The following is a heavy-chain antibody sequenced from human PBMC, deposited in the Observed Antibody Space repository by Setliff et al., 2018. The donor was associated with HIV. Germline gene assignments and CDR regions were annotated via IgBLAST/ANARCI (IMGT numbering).Heavy chain of an antibody. CDR1: GGSITGHY. CDR2: IHYSGSA. Sequence: SETLSLTCTVSGGSITGHYWSWIRQPPGKGLEWLGYIHYSGSANYNPSLKSRVTISVDTSKNQFSLKLSSVTAADTAVYYCARDFTLVRGVISRYYYYGMDVWGQGTTVTVSS. J-gene: IGHJ6*02. D-gene: IGHD3-10*01. CDR3: ARDFTLVRGVISRYYYYGMDV. V-gene: IGHV4-59*11.